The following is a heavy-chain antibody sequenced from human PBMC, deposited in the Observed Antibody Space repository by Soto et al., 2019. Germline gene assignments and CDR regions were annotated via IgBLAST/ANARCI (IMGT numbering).Heavy chain of an antibody. Sequence: GASVKVSCKASGYTFTSYGISWVRQAPGQGLEWMGWISAYNGNTKYAQKLQGRVTMTTDTSTSTAYMELRSLRSDDTAVYYCARESRYCSGGSCYFLPGIDYWGQGTLVTVSS. CDR3: ARESRYCSGGSCYFLPGIDY. CDR2: ISAYNGNT. V-gene: IGHV1-18*01. D-gene: IGHD2-15*01. J-gene: IGHJ4*02. CDR1: GYTFTSYG.